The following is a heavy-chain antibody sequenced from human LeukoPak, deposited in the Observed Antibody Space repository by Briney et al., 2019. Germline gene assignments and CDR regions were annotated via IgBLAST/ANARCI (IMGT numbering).Heavy chain of an antibody. CDR2: IYPGDSDT. CDR3: ARLGMDYYGSGSSEYYFDY. J-gene: IGHJ4*02. V-gene: IGHV5-51*01. Sequence: GESLKISCKGSGYSFTSYWIGWVRQMPGKGLEWMGIIYPGDSDTRYSPSFQGQVTISADKSISTAYLQWSSLKASDTAMYYCARLGMDYYGSGSSEYYFDYWGQGTLVTVSS. D-gene: IGHD3-10*01. CDR1: GYSFTSYW.